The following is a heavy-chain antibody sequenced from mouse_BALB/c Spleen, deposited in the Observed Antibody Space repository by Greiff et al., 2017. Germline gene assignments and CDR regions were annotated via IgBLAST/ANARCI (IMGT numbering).Heavy chain of an antibody. CDR1: GYTFTSYW. CDR3: ARGATAYYFDY. Sequence: QVQLQQPGAELVKPGASVKLSCKASGYTFTSYWMHWVKQRPGQGLEWIGEINPSNGRTNYNEKFKSKATLTVDKSSSTAYMQLSSLTSEDSAVYYGARGATAYYFDYWGQGTTLTVSS. CDR2: INPSNGRT. V-gene: IGHV1S81*02. J-gene: IGHJ2*01. D-gene: IGHD1-2*01.